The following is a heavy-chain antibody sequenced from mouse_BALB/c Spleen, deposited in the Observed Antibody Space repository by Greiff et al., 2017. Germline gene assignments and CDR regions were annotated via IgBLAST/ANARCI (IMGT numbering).Heavy chain of an antibody. D-gene: IGHD6-5*01. CDR3: ARSLGLYYYAMDY. Sequence: EVQRVESGGGLVQPGGSRKLSCAASGFTFSSFGMHWVRQAPEKGLEWVAYISSGSSTIYYADTVKGRFTISRDNPKNTLFLQMTSLRSEDTAMYYCARSLGLYYYAMDYWGQGTSVTVSS. J-gene: IGHJ4*01. CDR2: ISSGSSTI. V-gene: IGHV5-17*02. CDR1: GFTFSSFG.